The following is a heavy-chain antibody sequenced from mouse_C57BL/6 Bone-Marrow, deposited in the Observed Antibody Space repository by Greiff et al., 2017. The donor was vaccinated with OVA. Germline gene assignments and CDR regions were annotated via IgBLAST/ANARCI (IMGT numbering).Heavy chain of an antibody. Sequence: EVQGVESGGDLVKPGGSLKLSCAASGFTFSSYGMSWVRQTPDKRLEWVATISSGGSYTYYLDSLKGRFTISRDNAKTTLYLQMSSLKSEDTAMYYCARNGDGYYVFAYWGQGTLVTVSA. CDR2: ISSGGSYT. D-gene: IGHD2-3*01. CDR3: ARNGDGYYVFAY. J-gene: IGHJ3*01. V-gene: IGHV5-6*01. CDR1: GFTFSSYG.